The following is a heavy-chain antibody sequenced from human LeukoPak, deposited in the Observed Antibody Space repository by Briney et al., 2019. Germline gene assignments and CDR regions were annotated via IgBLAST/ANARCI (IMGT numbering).Heavy chain of an antibody. Sequence: GGSLRLSCAASGFTFSDYYMSWIRQAPGKGLEWVSYISSSGSTIYYADSVKGRFTISRDNAKTSLYLQMNSLRAEDTAVYYCARSGYVRFLEWLLNWFDPWGQGTLVTVSS. CDR3: ARSGYVRFLEWLLNWFDP. V-gene: IGHV3-11*01. CDR1: GFTFSDYY. D-gene: IGHD3-3*01. CDR2: ISSSGSTI. J-gene: IGHJ5*02.